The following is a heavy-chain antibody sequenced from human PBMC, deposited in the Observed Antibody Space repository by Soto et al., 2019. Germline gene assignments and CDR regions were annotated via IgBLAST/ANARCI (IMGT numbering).Heavy chain of an antibody. Sequence: GGSLRLSCAASGFTFSSYAMSWVRQALGKGLEWVSAISGSGGSTYYADSVKGRFTISRDNSKNTLYQQMNSLRAEDTAVYYCAKGENRIAAAGTDYWGQVTLVTASS. V-gene: IGHV3-23*01. D-gene: IGHD6-13*01. CDR1: GFTFSSYA. J-gene: IGHJ4*02. CDR3: AKGENRIAAAGTDY. CDR2: ISGSGGST.